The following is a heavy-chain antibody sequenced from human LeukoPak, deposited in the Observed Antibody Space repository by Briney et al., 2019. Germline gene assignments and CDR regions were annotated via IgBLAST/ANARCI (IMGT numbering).Heavy chain of an antibody. CDR1: GYTFTSYD. Sequence: ASVKVSCKASGYTFTSYDINWVRQATGQGLEWMGWMNPNSGNTGYAQKFQGRVTITRNTSISTAYMELSSLRSEDTAVYYCARGNIVVVPAAYHYYYYYYMDVWGKGTTVTVSS. CDR3: ARGNIVVVPAAYHYYYYYYMDV. CDR2: MNPNSGNT. D-gene: IGHD2-2*01. J-gene: IGHJ6*03. V-gene: IGHV1-8*03.